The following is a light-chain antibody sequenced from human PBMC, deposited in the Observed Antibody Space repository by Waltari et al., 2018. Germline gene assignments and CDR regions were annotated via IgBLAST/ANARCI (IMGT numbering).Light chain of an antibody. CDR2: DTD. V-gene: IGLV7-46*01. Sequence: QAVVTQEPSLTVSPGGTVTLTCDSNTEAVTSCPSFYWFQQKPGQAPRTLIYDTDHKHSWAPARFSGSLLGGKAALTLSGAQPEDEAEYYCLLSYRGAWVFGGGTRLTVL. CDR1: TEAVTSCPS. CDR3: LLSYRGAWV. J-gene: IGLJ3*02.